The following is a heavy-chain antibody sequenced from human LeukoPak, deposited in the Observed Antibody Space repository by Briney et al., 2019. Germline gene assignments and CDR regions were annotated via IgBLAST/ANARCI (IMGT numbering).Heavy chain of an antibody. CDR3: ARKHIVVVTATLHPIDY. CDR2: INPNSGDT. D-gene: IGHD2-21*02. J-gene: IGHJ4*02. CDR1: GYIFTGYY. Sequence: ASVKVSCKASGYIFTGYYMHWVRQAPGQGLEWMGWINPNSGDTNYAQKFQGRVTMTRDTSISTAYMELSRLRSDDTAVYYCARKHIVVVTATLHPIDYWGQGTLVTVSS. V-gene: IGHV1-2*02.